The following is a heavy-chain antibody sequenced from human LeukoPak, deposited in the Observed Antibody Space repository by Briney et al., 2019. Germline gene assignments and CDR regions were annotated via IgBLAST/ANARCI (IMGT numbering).Heavy chain of an antibody. CDR1: GNSISSGDYY. CDR3: ARLFSVFYYGSGGDY. CDR2: IYTSGST. V-gene: IGHV4-61*02. D-gene: IGHD3-10*01. J-gene: IGHJ4*02. Sequence: SQTLSLTCTVSGNSISSGDYYWSWIRQPAGKGLEWIGRIYTSGSTTYNPSLKSRVTISGDTSENQFSLRLSSVTAADTAVYYCARLFSVFYYGSGGDYWGQGTLVTVSS.